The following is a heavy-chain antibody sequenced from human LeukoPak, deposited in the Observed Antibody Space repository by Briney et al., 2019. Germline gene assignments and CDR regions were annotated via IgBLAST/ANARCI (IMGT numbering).Heavy chain of an antibody. Sequence: GASVKVSCKASGGTFSSYAISWVRQAPGQGLEWMGGIIPIFGTANYAQKFQGRVTITADESTSTAYMELSSLRSEDTAVYYCASNYYDSSGAYAIFDYWGQGTLVTVSS. V-gene: IGHV1-69*13. CDR1: GGTFSSYA. D-gene: IGHD3-22*01. J-gene: IGHJ4*02. CDR2: IIPIFGTA. CDR3: ASNYYDSSGAYAIFDY.